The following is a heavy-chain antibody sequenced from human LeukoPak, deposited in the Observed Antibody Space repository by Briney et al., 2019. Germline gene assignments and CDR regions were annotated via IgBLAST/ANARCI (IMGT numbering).Heavy chain of an antibody. CDR2: ISSSSSYI. Sequence: PGGSLRLSCAASGFTFSSYSMNWVRQAPGKGLEWVSSISSSSSYIYYADSVKGRFTISRDNAKNSLYLQMNSLRAEDTAVYYCASFGAVAGSIGFDYWGQGTLVTVSS. CDR3: ASFGAVAGSIGFDY. D-gene: IGHD6-19*01. CDR1: GFTFSSYS. V-gene: IGHV3-21*01. J-gene: IGHJ4*02.